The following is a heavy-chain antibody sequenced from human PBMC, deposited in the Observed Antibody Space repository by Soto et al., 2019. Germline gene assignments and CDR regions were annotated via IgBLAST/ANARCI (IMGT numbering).Heavy chain of an antibody. J-gene: IGHJ6*02. CDR3: ARSETIGLGYCSSTSCNYGMDV. CDR1: GFTFSSYG. V-gene: IGHV3-33*01. CDR2: IWYDGSNK. D-gene: IGHD2-2*01. Sequence: GGSLRLSCAASGFTFSSYGMHWVRQAPGKGLEWVAVIWYDGSNKYYADSVKGRFTISRDNSKNTLYLQMNSLRAEDTAVYYCARSETIGLGYCSSTSCNYGMDVWGQGTTVTAP.